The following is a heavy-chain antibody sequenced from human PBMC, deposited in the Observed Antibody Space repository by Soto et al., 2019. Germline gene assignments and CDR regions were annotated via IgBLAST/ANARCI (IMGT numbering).Heavy chain of an antibody. V-gene: IGHV1-18*04. Sequence: QVQLVQSGAEVKKPGASVKVSCKASGYTFPSYGISWVRQAPGQGLAWMGWISAYNGNTNYAQKLQGRVTMTTDTSTSTAYMELRSLRSDDTAVYYCARITMVRELAHYFDYWGQGTLVTVSS. CDR2: ISAYNGNT. CDR3: ARITMVRELAHYFDY. D-gene: IGHD3-10*01. J-gene: IGHJ4*02. CDR1: GYTFPSYG.